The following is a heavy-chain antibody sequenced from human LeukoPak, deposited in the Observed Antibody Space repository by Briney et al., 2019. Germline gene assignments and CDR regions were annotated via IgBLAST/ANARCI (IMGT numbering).Heavy chain of an antibody. V-gene: IGHV5-51*01. J-gene: IGHJ4*02. D-gene: IGHD3-22*01. CDR2: IYPGDSDT. CDR1: GYSFATYW. CDR3: ARLAYYYDSSGYLDY. Sequence: GESLKISCKGSGYSFATYWIGWVRQMPGKGLEWMGIIYPGDSDTRYSPSFQGQVTISADKSISTAYLQWSSLKASDTAMYYCARLAYYYDSSGYLDYWGQGTLVTVSS.